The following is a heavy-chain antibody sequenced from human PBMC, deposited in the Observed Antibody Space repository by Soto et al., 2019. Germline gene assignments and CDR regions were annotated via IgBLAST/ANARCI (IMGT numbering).Heavy chain of an antibody. V-gene: IGHV3-30*18. J-gene: IGHJ4*02. Sequence: QVQLVESGGGVVQPGRSLRLSCAASGFTFSSYGMHWVRQAPGKGLEWVAVISYDGSNKYYADSVKGRFTISRDNSKNTLYLQMNSLRAEDTAVYYCAKVPIAVAGGYFDYLGQGNLVTVA. CDR2: ISYDGSNK. CDR3: AKVPIAVAGGYFDY. D-gene: IGHD6-19*01. CDR1: GFTFSSYG.